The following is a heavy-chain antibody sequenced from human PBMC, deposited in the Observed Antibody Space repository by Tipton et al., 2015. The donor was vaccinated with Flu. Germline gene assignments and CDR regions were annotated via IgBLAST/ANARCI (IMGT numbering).Heavy chain of an antibody. D-gene: IGHD7-27*01. J-gene: IGHJ4*02. CDR3: ATLTGDDY. CDR2: ISSSGNTI. V-gene: IGHV3-48*03. Sequence: SLRLSCAASGFTFSSYEMNWVRQASGKGLEWVSYISSSGNTISYADSVRGRFTISRDNTKKSLYPQLNSLRAEDTAIYYCATLTGDDYWGQGILVTVSS. CDR1: GFTFSSYE.